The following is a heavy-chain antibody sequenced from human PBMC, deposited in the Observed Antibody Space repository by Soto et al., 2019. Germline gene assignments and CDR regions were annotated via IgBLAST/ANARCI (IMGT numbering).Heavy chain of an antibody. CDR2: ISSSSSYI. CDR3: ARDLKLELKGNWFDP. CDR1: GFTFSSYS. Sequence: EVQLVESGGGLVKPGGSLRLSCAASGFTFSSYSMNWVRQAPGKGLEWVSSISSSSSYIYYADSVKGRFTISRDNAKHSLYLQMNSVRAEDTAVYYCARDLKLELKGNWFDPWGQGTLVTVSS. V-gene: IGHV3-21*01. D-gene: IGHD1-7*01. J-gene: IGHJ5*02.